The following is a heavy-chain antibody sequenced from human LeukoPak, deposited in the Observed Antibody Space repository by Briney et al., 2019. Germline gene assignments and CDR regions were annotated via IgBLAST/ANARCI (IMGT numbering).Heavy chain of an antibody. CDR1: GFTFSSYG. D-gene: IGHD3-22*01. CDR2: ISGSGGST. CDR3: ARGSYYDSSGYYPRGAFDI. Sequence: GGSLRLSCAASGFTFSSYGMSWVRQAPGKGLEWVSAISGSGGSTYYADSVKGRFTISRDNAKNSLYLQMNSLRAEDTAVYYCARGSYYDSSGYYPRGAFDIWGQGTMVTVSS. V-gene: IGHV3-23*01. J-gene: IGHJ3*02.